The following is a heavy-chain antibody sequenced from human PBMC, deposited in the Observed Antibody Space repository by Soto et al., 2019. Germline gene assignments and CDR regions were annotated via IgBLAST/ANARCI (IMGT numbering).Heavy chain of an antibody. CDR3: ARESTYQLSGDHALDI. CDR2: MYISGAT. V-gene: IGHV4-4*07. Sequence: QVQLKESGPGLVRPSETLSLTCSVSGGSISNYYWDWIRQSAGKGLEWIGRMYISGATDYNPSRRSRVTMTVDTSRNQISLKVTSVTAADTAMYYCARESTYQLSGDHALDIWGPGTMVTVSS. D-gene: IGHD2-21*01. J-gene: IGHJ3*02. CDR1: GGSISNYY.